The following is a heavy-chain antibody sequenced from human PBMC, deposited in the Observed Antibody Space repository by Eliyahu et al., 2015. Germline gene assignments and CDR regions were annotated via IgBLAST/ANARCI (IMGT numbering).Heavy chain of an antibody. V-gene: IGHV5-51*01. D-gene: IGHD6-13*01. CDR2: IYPGDSDT. Sequence: EVQLVQSGAEVKKPGESLRXSCKGSGYSFTSYWIGWVRPMPGKGLEXMGIIYPGDSDTRYSPSFQGQVTISADKSISTAYLQWSSLKASDTAMYYCARAHGYSREYNWFDPWGQGTLVTVSS. J-gene: IGHJ5*02. CDR3: ARAHGYSREYNWFDP. CDR1: GYSFTSYW.